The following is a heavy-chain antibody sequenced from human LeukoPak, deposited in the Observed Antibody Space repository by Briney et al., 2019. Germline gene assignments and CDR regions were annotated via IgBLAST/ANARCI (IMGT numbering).Heavy chain of an antibody. Sequence: SETLSLTCAVYGGSFSGYYWSWIRQPPGKGLEWIGEINHSGSTNYNPSLKSRVTISVDTSKNQFSLKLSSVTAADTAVYYCARGGGYSSGWFFYWGQGTLVTVSS. J-gene: IGHJ4*02. CDR1: GGSFSGYY. CDR3: ARGGGYSSGWFFY. D-gene: IGHD6-19*01. CDR2: INHSGST. V-gene: IGHV4-34*01.